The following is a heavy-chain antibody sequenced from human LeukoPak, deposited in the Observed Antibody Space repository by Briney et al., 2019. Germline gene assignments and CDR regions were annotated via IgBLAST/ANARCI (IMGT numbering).Heavy chain of an antibody. CDR1: GFTFSSYA. CDR3: ARDRYLAAAGYFDY. CDR2: ISYDGSNK. D-gene: IGHD6-13*01. V-gene: IGHV3-30*04. Sequence: GRSLRLSCAASGFTFSSYAMHWARQAPGKGLEWVAVISYDGSNKYYADSVKGRFTISRDNSKNTLYLQMNSLRAEDTAVYYCARDRYLAAAGYFDYWGQGTLVTVSS. J-gene: IGHJ4*02.